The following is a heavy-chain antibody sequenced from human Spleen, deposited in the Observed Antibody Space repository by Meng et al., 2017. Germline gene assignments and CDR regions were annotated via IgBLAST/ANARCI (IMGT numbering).Heavy chain of an antibody. CDR1: GGSFSGYY. V-gene: IGHV4-34*01. CDR2: INHSGST. D-gene: IGHD6-19*01. Sequence: SETLSLTCAVYGGSFSGYYWSWIRQPPGKGLEWIGEINHSGSTNYNPSLKSRVTISVDTSKNQFSLKLSSVTAADTAVYYCARLDSSGWYLGDYWGQGTLVTGSS. J-gene: IGHJ4*02. CDR3: ARLDSSGWYLGDY.